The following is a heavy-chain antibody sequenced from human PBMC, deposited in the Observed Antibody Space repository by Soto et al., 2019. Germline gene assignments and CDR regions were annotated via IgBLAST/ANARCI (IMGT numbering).Heavy chain of an antibody. D-gene: IGHD3-10*01. CDR1: GGSFSGYY. Sequence: QVQLQQWGAGLLKPSETLSLTCAVYGGSFSGYYWSWIRQPPGKGLEWIGEINHSGSTNYNPSLKSRVTISVYTSKNQFSLKLSAGTAADTAVYYCARGRLYGSGSYYTVYRGQGTLVTVSS. CDR2: INHSGST. J-gene: IGHJ4*02. V-gene: IGHV4-34*01. CDR3: ARGRLYGSGSYYTVY.